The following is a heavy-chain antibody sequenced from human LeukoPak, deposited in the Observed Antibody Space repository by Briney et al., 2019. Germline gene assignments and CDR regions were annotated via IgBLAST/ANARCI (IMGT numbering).Heavy chain of an antibody. CDR1: GFSFSSFA. D-gene: IGHD3-10*01. CDR2: ISAGGDKT. Sequence: PGGSLRLSCAASGFSFSSFAMSWVRQAPGKGLEWVSVISAGGDKTNLADSVEGRFTISRDNSKNTLYLQMNSLRAEDTAVYCCAKDRGRNYYYYGMDVWGQGTTVTVSS. J-gene: IGHJ6*02. CDR3: AKDRGRNYYYYGMDV. V-gene: IGHV3-23*01.